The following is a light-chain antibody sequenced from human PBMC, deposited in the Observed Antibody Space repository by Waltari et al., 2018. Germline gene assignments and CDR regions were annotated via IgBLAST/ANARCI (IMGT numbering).Light chain of an antibody. Sequence: EIVMTQSPLSLPVTPGEPASISCRSSQSLLFGNGFNYLDWYLQKPGRSPQLLIYLGSNRASGVPVRISGGGSGTNFTLTISRVEAEDIGVYYCMQTLQTPKTFGQGTKVEIK. CDR1: QSLLFGNGFNY. CDR3: MQTLQTPKT. CDR2: LGS. J-gene: IGKJ1*01. V-gene: IGKV2-28*01.